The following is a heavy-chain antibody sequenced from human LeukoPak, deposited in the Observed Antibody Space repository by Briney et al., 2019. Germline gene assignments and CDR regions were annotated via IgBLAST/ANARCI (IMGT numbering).Heavy chain of an antibody. Sequence: ASVKVSCKASGGTFSSYAISWVRQAPGQGLEWMGGIIPIFGTANYAQKFQGRVTITADESTSTAYMELSSLRSEDTAVYYCARDRDYYDSSGYPALFAYWGQGTLVTVSS. CDR3: ARDRDYYDSSGYPALFAY. D-gene: IGHD3-22*01. CDR2: IIPIFGTA. CDR1: GGTFSSYA. J-gene: IGHJ4*02. V-gene: IGHV1-69*01.